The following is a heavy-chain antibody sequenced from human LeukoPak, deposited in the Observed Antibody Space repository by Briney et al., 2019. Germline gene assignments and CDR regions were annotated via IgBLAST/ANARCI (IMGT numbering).Heavy chain of an antibody. CDR2: IYYGGST. J-gene: IGHJ2*01. V-gene: IGHV4-31*11. CDR1: GDSISSGGYY. D-gene: IGHD4-23*01. Sequence: SQTLSLTCAVSGDSISSGGYYWSWIRHHPGKGLECIVYIYYGGSTYYNPALKSRVTISVDTYKTQFSLKLSSVTAADTAVYYCARARYTVVSWYFDLWGRGTLVTVSS. CDR3: ARARYTVVSWYFDL.